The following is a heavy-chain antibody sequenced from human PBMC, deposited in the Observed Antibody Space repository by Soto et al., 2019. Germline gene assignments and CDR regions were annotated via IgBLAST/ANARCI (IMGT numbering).Heavy chain of an antibody. J-gene: IGHJ5*02. Sequence: QVRLQESGPGLVKPSQTLSLTCIVSGASISSGGYYWSWIRQHPGKGLELIGYIYHSGTTYYNPSLESRLSISADPSKNLLSLNLSSVTAADTAIYYCASAAAPCWFDPWGQGTLITVSS. CDR2: IYHSGTT. CDR3: ASAAAPCWFDP. V-gene: IGHV4-31*03. CDR1: GASISSGGYY. D-gene: IGHD2-2*01.